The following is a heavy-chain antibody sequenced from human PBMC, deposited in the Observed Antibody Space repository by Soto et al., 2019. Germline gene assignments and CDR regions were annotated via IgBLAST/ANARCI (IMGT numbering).Heavy chain of an antibody. V-gene: IGHV3-23*01. Sequence: PGGSLRLSCAASGVTFSSYAMSWVRQAPGKGLEWVSAISGSGGSTYYADSVKGRFTISRDNSKNTLYLQMNSLRAEDTAVYYCAKTPSTLVNIVAAYYFDYWGQGTLVTVSS. CDR2: ISGSGGST. J-gene: IGHJ4*02. CDR1: GVTFSSYA. CDR3: AKTPSTLVNIVAAYYFDY. D-gene: IGHD5-12*01.